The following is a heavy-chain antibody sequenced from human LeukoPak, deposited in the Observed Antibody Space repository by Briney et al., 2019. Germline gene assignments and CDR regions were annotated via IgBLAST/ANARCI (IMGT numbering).Heavy chain of an antibody. CDR3: ARSDCSSTSCQLYYFDS. D-gene: IGHD2-2*01. V-gene: IGHV4-59*01. CDR2: IYYSGST. CDR1: GGSINTYY. Sequence: SETLSLACTVSGGSINTYYWSWIRQSPGKGLEWIGYIYYSGSTNYNPSLKSRVTISVDTSKNQFSLKLTSVTAADTAVYYCARSDCSSTSCQLYYFDSWGQGTLVTVSS. J-gene: IGHJ4*02.